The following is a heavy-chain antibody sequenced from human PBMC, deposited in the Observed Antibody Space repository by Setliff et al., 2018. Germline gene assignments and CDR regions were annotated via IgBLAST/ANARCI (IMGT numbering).Heavy chain of an antibody. CDR3: ARGTDYHGSGSYWAKDV. V-gene: IGHV1-2*02. CDR1: GYTFTGHY. CDR2: INPPTGVT. J-gene: IGHJ6*04. Sequence: ASVKVSCKASGYTFTGHYIHWVRQAPGQGLEWMGWINPPTGVTNYAQKFKGRVTMTRDTSITTVYMDLSSLKSDDTAVYYCARGTDYHGSGSYWAKDVWGKGTTVTVSA. D-gene: IGHD3-10*01.